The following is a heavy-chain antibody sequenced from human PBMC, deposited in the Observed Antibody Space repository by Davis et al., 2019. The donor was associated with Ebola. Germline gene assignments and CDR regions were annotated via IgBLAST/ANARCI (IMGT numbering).Heavy chain of an antibody. CDR3: ARHGPYYDFWSGYYLLPLDY. CDR1: GGSISSYY. Sequence: SETLSLTCTVSGGSISSYYWSWIRQPPGKGLEWTGYTYYSGSTTYNPSLKGRVTISVDTSKNQFSLKLSSVTAADTAVYYCARHGPYYDFWSGYYLLPLDYWGQGTLVTVSS. V-gene: IGHV4-59*08. D-gene: IGHD3-3*01. J-gene: IGHJ4*02. CDR2: TYYSGST.